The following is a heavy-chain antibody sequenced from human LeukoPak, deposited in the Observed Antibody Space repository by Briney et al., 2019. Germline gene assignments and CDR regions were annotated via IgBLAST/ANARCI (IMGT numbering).Heavy chain of an antibody. J-gene: IGHJ6*02. CDR2: IYSGGST. V-gene: IGHV3-66*01. CDR3: TTVTTVYYYYYYGMDV. CDR1: GFTVSSNY. Sequence: GGSLRLSCAASGFTVSSNYMSWVRQAPGKGLEWVSVIYSGGSTYYADSVKGRFTISRDNSKNTLYLQMNSLRAEDTAVYYCTTVTTVYYYYYYGMDVWGQGTTVTVSS. D-gene: IGHD4-17*01.